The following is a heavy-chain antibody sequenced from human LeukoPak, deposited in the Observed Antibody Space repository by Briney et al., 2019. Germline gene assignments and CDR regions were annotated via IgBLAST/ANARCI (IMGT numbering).Heavy chain of an antibody. V-gene: IGHV3-48*04. CDR3: ARVSGGYYLSRFDY. D-gene: IGHD3-22*01. Sequence: GGSLRLSCAASGFTFNDYSMNWVRQAPGKGLEWVSYISSGSSTMYCADSVKGRFTISRDNAKNSLYLQMNSLRAEDTAVYYCARVSGGYYLSRFDYWGQGSLVTVSS. CDR2: ISSGSSTM. CDR1: GFTFNDYS. J-gene: IGHJ4*02.